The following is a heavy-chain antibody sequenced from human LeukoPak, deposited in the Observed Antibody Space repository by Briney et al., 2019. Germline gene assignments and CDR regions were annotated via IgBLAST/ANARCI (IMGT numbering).Heavy chain of an antibody. CDR2: IYYSGST. V-gene: IGHV4-30-4*08. CDR1: GGSISSGDYY. D-gene: IGHD3-3*01. Sequence: SETLSLTCTVSGGSISSGDYYWSWIRQPPGKGLERIGYIYYSGSTYYNPSLKSRVTISVDTSKNQFSLKLSSVTAADTAVYYCARGITIFGVVIGRHYMDVWGKGTTVTVSS. CDR3: ARGITIFGVVIGRHYMDV. J-gene: IGHJ6*03.